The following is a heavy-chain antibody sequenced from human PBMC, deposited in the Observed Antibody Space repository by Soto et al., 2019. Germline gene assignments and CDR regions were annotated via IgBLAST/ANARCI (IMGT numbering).Heavy chain of an antibody. D-gene: IGHD4-17*01. CDR2: ISAHNGNT. Sequence: QAHLVQSGPEVKKPGASVKVSCKGSGYIFTRYGIAWVRQAPGQGLEWMGWISAHNGNTEYAQKFQGRVTVTRDTSTSTAYLELRSLRSDDTAVYYCARGRYGDYWGQGALVTVSS. CDR1: GYIFTRYG. J-gene: IGHJ4*02. CDR3: ARGRYGDY. V-gene: IGHV1-18*01.